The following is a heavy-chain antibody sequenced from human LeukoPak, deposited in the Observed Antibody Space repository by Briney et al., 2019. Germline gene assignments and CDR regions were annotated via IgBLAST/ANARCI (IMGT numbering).Heavy chain of an antibody. V-gene: IGHV4-59*11. CDR3: ARVSLSGYCSGASCYFDY. J-gene: IGHJ4*01. D-gene: IGHD2-15*01. Sequence: PSETLSLTCTVSGDSIRNHYWSWIRQPPGKGLECIGVIHYSGSTNYNPSVKSRVTISVDTPKNQFSLKLSSVTAADTAVYFCARVSLSGYCSGASCYFDYWGHGTLVTVSS. CDR2: IHYSGST. CDR1: GDSIRNHY.